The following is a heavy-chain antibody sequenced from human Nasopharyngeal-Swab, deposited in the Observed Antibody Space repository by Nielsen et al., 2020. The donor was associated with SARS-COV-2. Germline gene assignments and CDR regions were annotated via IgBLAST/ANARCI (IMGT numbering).Heavy chain of an antibody. CDR3: AKDARRYYYDSLGAFDI. J-gene: IGHJ3*02. V-gene: IGHV3-13*04. CDR1: GFTFSSYD. Sequence: GESLKISCAASGFTFSSYDMHWVRQATGKGLEWVSAIGTAGDTYYPGSVKGRFTISRDNSKNTLYLQMNSLRAEDTAVYYCAKDARRYYYDSLGAFDIWGQGTMVTVSS. D-gene: IGHD3-22*01. CDR2: IGTAGDT.